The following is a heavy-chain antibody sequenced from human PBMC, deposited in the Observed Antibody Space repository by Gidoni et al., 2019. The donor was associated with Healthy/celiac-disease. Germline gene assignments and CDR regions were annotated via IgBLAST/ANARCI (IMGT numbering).Heavy chain of an antibody. V-gene: IGHV2-5*01. Sequence: QITLKESGPKLVKPTKTIPLTCTFSGFSLSTIGVGVGWIRQHPGKALEWLALIYWNDDKRYSPSLQSRLTITKDTAKNQVVLTMTNMDPVDTATYYCAHSPAYYDSSGYYQFYAFDIWDQGTMVTVSS. CDR1: GFSLSTIGVG. D-gene: IGHD3-22*01. CDR2: IYWNDDK. CDR3: AHSPAYYDSSGYYQFYAFDI. J-gene: IGHJ3*02.